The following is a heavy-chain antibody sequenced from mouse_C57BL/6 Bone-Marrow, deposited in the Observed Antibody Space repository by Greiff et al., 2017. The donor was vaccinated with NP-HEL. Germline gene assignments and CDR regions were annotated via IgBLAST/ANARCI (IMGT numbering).Heavy chain of an antibody. V-gene: IGHV1-69*01. D-gene: IGHD2-5*01. Sequence: VQRVESGAELVMPGASVKLSCKASGYTFTSYWMHWVKQRPGQGLEWIGEIDPSDSYTNYNQKFKGKSTLTVDTSSSTAYMQLSSLTSEDSAVYYCARSDYSNYGGFAYWGQGTLVTVSA. CDR1: GYTFTSYW. CDR3: ARSDYSNYGGFAY. CDR2: IDPSDSYT. J-gene: IGHJ3*01.